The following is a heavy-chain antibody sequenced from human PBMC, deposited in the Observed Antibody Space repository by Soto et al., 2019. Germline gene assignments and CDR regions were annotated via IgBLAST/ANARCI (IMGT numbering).Heavy chain of an antibody. CDR2: IYHSESA. J-gene: IGHJ4*02. Sequence: SETLSLTCTVSGGSISSGGYYWGWIRQPPGKGLEWIGYIYHSESAYYNPSLKSRVTISVDRSKNQFSLKLFSVTAADTAVYYCARAAYTSMVPYFDYWGQGTLVTVSS. V-gene: IGHV4-30-2*01. CDR1: GGSISSGGYY. CDR3: ARAAYTSMVPYFDY. D-gene: IGHD5-18*01.